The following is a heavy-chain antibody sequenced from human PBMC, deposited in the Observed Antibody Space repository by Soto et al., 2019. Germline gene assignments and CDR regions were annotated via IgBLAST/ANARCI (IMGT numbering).Heavy chain of an antibody. J-gene: IGHJ4*02. Sequence: GGSLRLSCAASGFTFSSYAMHWVRQAPGKGLEWVAVISYDGSNKYYADSVKGRFTISRDNSKNTLYLQMNSLRAEDKAVYYCARDVSSADSSGYYGLDYWGQGTLVTVSS. CDR2: ISYDGSNK. D-gene: IGHD3-22*01. CDR1: GFTFSSYA. V-gene: IGHV3-30-3*01. CDR3: ARDVSSADSSGYYGLDY.